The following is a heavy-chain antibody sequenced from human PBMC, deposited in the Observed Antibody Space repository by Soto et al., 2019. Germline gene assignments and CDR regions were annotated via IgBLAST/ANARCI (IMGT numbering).Heavy chain of an antibody. J-gene: IGHJ5*02. CDR1: GGSVSSGSYY. CDR2: IYYSGST. CDR3: ARERVDCSSTSCLRFDP. Sequence: QVQLQESGPGLVKPSETLSLTCTVSGGSVSSGSYYWSWIRQPPGKGLKWIGYIYYSGSTNYNPSLKSRVTISVDTSKNQFSLKLSSVTAADTAVYYCARERVDCSSTSCLRFDPWGQGTLVTVSS. V-gene: IGHV4-61*01. D-gene: IGHD2-2*01.